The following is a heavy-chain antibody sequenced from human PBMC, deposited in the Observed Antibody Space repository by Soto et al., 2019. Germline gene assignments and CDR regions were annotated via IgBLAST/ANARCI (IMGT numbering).Heavy chain of an antibody. CDR2: IYYSGST. CDR1: GDSMSSSDYY. V-gene: IGHV4-39*01. Sequence: ASETLSLTCAASGDSMSSSDYYWGWIRQPPGKGLEWIGSIYYSGSTYYNPSLQSRVAISVDTSKNQFSLKLKSVTAADTAIYYCARRTVNIRTFYSGLKTHCFDYWGQGAPVTVSS. CDR3: ARRTVNIRTFYSGLKTHCFDY. J-gene: IGHJ4*02. D-gene: IGHD6-19*01.